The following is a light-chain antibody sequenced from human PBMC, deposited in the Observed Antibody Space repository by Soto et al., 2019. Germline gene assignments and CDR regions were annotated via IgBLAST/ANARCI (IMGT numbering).Light chain of an antibody. V-gene: IGKV1-5*03. CDR1: QSISSR. J-gene: IGKJ1*01. CDR3: QQYTKTNNPWM. CDR2: KAS. Sequence: IHMTHTPTTQSPPLVPRVTVTYQGIQSISSRSAWYQQHTGQAPKLLIYKASSFESGVPSRFSGSGSGTEFTFTISSLQPHDSATYYCQQYTKTNNPWMFGQRTKGDIK.